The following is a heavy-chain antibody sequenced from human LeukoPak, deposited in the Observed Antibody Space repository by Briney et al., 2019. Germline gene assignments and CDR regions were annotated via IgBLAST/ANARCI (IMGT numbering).Heavy chain of an antibody. Sequence: GGSLRLSCAASGFTFSSYGMAWVRQAPGKGLEWVANMKQDGSEKYYVDSVKGRFTISRDNAKNSLYLEMNSLRVEATAVYYCARDLGHTGYDLYDYWGQGTLVTVSS. CDR2: MKQDGSEK. V-gene: IGHV3-7*01. CDR3: ARDLGHTGYDLYDY. D-gene: IGHD5-12*01. CDR1: GFTFSSYG. J-gene: IGHJ4*02.